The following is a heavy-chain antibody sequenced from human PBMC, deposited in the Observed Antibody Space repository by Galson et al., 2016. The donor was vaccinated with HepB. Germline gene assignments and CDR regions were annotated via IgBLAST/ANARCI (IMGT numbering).Heavy chain of an antibody. J-gene: IGHJ4*02. CDR1: GNTFTRFA. D-gene: IGHD1-26*01. CDR2: ISAYNDNT. Sequence: SVKVSCKASGNTFTRFAFSWVRQAPGQGLEWMGWISAYNDNTNYAQKFRGRVTMTTDTSTSTAYMELRSLKSDDTAIYYCARDSGTYSRFDYWGQGTLVTVSS. CDR3: ARDSGTYSRFDY. V-gene: IGHV1-18*01.